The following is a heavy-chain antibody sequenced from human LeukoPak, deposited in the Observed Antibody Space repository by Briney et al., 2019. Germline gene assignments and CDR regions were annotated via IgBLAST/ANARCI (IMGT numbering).Heavy chain of an antibody. J-gene: IGHJ5*02. CDR1: GFVFSSYT. CDR3: ARHGSGDCSSASCPRWFDP. Sequence: PGRSLRLSCAAPGFVFSSYTMHWVRQAPDKGLEWVAVISYDGVYIKYADSLKGRFTISRDNSKNTLYLQMNSLRVEDTAVYYCARHGSGDCSSASCPRWFDPWGQGTVVTVSS. D-gene: IGHD2-2*01. V-gene: IGHV3-30*04. CDR2: ISYDGVYI.